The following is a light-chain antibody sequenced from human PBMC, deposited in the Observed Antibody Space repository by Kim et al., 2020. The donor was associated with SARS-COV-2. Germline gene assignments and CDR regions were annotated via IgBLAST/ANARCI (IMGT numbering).Light chain of an antibody. J-gene: IGLJ2*01. CDR2: RDN. V-gene: IGLV1-44*01. CDR3: AAWDDSLNGVV. CDR1: NSNIGTNS. Sequence: GQRVTSARAGSNSNIGTNSVNWYQQPPGTAPNLLIYRDNQRPSGVPDRFSGSKSGTSASLAISGLQSEDETDYYCAAWDDSLNGVVFGGGTQLTVL.